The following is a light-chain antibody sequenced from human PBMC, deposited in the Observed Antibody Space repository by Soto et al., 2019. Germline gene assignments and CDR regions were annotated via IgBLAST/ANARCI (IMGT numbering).Light chain of an antibody. J-gene: IGLJ1*01. CDR3: RSYTSSSPYV. Sequence: QSVLTQPASVSGSPGQSITISCTGTSSDVGGYNYVSWYQQHPGKAPKLMIYEVTNRPSGVSNRFSGSKSGNTASLTISGLQAEDEADYYCRSYTSSSPYVFGTGTKVTVL. CDR1: SSDVGGYNY. CDR2: EVT. V-gene: IGLV2-14*01.